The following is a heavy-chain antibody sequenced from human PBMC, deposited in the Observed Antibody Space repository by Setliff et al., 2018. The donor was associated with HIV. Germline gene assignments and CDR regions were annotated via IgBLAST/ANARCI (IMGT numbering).Heavy chain of an antibody. D-gene: IGHD7-27*01. CDR2: IIPILGPA. V-gene: IGHV1-69*13. Sequence: SVKVSCKASGYSFTSFGISWVRQAPGQGLEWMGGIIPILGPANSAQKFQGRVTITAGEYTTTSYMELRNLRSEDTAIYYCARFNWGNYFDYWGQGTLVTVSS. CDR3: ARFNWGNYFDY. J-gene: IGHJ4*02. CDR1: GYSFTSFG.